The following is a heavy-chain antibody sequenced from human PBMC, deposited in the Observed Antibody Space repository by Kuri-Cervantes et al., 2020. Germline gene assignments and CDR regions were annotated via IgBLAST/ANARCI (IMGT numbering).Heavy chain of an antibody. Sequence: GESLKISCAASGFTFSSYDMHWVCQATGKGLEWVSAIGTAGDTYYPGSVKGLFTISRENAKNSLYLQMNSLRAGDTAVYYCTREAVTTFWTDAFDIWGQGTMVTVSS. CDR3: TREAVTTFWTDAFDI. CDR2: IGTAGDT. J-gene: IGHJ3*02. V-gene: IGHV3-13*01. CDR1: GFTFSSYD. D-gene: IGHD4-17*01.